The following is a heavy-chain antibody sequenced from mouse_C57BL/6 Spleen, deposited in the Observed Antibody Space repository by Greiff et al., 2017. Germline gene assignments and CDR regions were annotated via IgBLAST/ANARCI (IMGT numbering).Heavy chain of an antibody. Sequence: VQLVESGPGLVQPSQSLSITCTVSGFSLTSYGVHWVRQSPGKGLEWLGVIWSGGSTDYNAAFISRLSISKDNSKSQVFFKMNSLQADDTAIYYCAIGGYYVPYAMDYWGQGTSVTVSS. V-gene: IGHV2-2*01. CDR3: AIGGYYVPYAMDY. D-gene: IGHD2-3*01. CDR2: IWSGGST. CDR1: GFSLTSYG. J-gene: IGHJ4*01.